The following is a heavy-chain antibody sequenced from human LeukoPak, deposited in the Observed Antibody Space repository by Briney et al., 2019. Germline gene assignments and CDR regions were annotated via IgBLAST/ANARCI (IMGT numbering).Heavy chain of an antibody. D-gene: IGHD3-22*01. Sequence: PGGSLRLSCAASGFTVSSNYMSWVRQAPGKGLEWVSAISGSGGSTYYADSVKGRFTISRDNSKNTLYLQMSSLRAEDTAVYYCAKDHGVRYYDSSGYYYWGQGTLVTVSS. CDR2: ISGSGGST. V-gene: IGHV3-23*01. CDR1: GFTVSSNY. CDR3: AKDHGVRYYDSSGYYY. J-gene: IGHJ4*02.